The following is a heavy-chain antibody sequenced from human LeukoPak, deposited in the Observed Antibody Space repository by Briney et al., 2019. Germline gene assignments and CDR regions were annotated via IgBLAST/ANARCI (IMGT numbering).Heavy chain of an antibody. CDR1: GFTFSSYA. D-gene: IGHD3-22*01. CDR3: ARAPTSVVTSPDY. Sequence: GGSLRLSCAASGFTFSSYAMHWVRRAPGKGLEGVAVMSYDGSNKYYADSVRGRFTISRPNSKTPLYLQMNRLRAEDTAVYYCARAPTSVVTSPDYWGQGTLVTVSS. J-gene: IGHJ4*02. V-gene: IGHV3-30-3*01. CDR2: MSYDGSNK.